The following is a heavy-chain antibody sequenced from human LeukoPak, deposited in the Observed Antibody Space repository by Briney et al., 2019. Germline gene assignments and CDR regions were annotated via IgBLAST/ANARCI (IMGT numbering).Heavy chain of an antibody. CDR3: ARGYYGSGGSGYYYYGMDV. CDR2: IYYSGST. CDR1: GGSISSYY. V-gene: IGHV4-59*01. J-gene: IGHJ6*02. D-gene: IGHD3-10*01. Sequence: SETLSLTCTVSGGSISSYYWSWIRQPPGKGLEWIGYIYYSGSTNYNPSLKSRVTISVDTSKNQSSLKLSSVTAADTAVYYCARGYYGSGGSGYYYYGMDVWGQGTTVTVSS.